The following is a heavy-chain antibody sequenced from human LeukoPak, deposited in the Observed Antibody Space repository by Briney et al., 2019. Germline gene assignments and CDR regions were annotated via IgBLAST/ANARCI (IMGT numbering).Heavy chain of an antibody. CDR2: MNPNSGNT. J-gene: IGHJ5*02. Sequence: ASVKVSCKASGYTFTSYDINWVRQATGPGLEWMGWMNPNSGNTGYAQKFQGRVTMTRNTSISTAYMELSSLRSEDTAVYYCARGREMATIHRLNWFDPWGQGTLVTVSS. CDR3: ARGREMATIHRLNWFDP. D-gene: IGHD5-24*01. V-gene: IGHV1-8*01. CDR1: GYTFTSYD.